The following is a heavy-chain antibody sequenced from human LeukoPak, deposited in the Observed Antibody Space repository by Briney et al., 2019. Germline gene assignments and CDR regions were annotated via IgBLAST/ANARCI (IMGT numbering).Heavy chain of an antibody. D-gene: IGHD4-17*01. CDR2: ICYTGST. V-gene: IGHV4-59*01. CDR3: ARTYGDYRFDY. Sequence: SETLSLTCTVSGGSINYYYWSWIRQPPGKGLEWIGYICYTGSTSYNPSLKSRVTMSVDTSKNQFSLKLSSVTAADTAVYYCARTYGDYRFDYWGQGTLVTVSS. J-gene: IGHJ4*02. CDR1: GGSINYYY.